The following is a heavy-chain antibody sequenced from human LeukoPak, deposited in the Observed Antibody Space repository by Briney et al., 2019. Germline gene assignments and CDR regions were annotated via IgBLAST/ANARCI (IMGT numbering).Heavy chain of an antibody. CDR3: ARNDRGAFDI. Sequence: GGSLRLSCAASGFTFSDYYMSWIRQAPGRGLEWVSYISWDSSYTSYADSVKGRFTISRDNSKNTLYLQMSSLRVEDTAVYYCARNDRGAFDIWGQGTMVTVSS. CDR2: ISWDSSYT. V-gene: IGHV3-11*03. CDR1: GFTFSDYY. J-gene: IGHJ3*02. D-gene: IGHD3-22*01.